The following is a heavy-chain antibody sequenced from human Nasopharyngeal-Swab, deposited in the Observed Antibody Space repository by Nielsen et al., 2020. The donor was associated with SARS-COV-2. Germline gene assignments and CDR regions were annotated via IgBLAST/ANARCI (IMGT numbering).Heavy chain of an antibody. CDR3: ARPLSRDSTWTTEANWFDP. D-gene: IGHD6-13*01. Sequence: GESLKISCAASGFIFSSYSMSWLRQAPGKGLEWVSTITGNGDTTYYADSVKSRFTISRDNSENTVYLQMNSLRAEDTALYHCARPLSRDSTWTTEANWFDPWGQGTLVTVSS. CDR1: GFIFSSYS. J-gene: IGHJ5*02. CDR2: ITGNGDTT. V-gene: IGHV3-23*01.